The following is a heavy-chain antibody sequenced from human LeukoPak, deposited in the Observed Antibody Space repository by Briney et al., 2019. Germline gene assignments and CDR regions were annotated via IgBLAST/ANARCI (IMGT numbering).Heavy chain of an antibody. CDR1: GXNFTTYW. Sequence: GVSLKISCKGSGXNFTTYWSGWVRQMPGKGLEWMGIIYPGDSDTIYSPSFQGQVTISADKSINTAYLQWSSLKASDTAMYYCARLSRETTVTTWFDPWGHGTLVTVSS. CDR3: ARLSRETTVTTWFDP. J-gene: IGHJ5*02. V-gene: IGHV5-51*01. CDR2: IYPGDSDT. D-gene: IGHD4-17*01.